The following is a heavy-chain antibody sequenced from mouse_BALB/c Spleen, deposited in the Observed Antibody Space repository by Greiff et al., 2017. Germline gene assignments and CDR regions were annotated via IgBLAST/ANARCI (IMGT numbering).Heavy chain of an antibody. CDR2: ISDGGSYT. Sequence: EVMLVESGGGLVKPGGSLKLSCAASGFTFSDYYMYWVRQTPEKRLEWVATISDGGSYTYYPDSVKGRFTISRDNAKNNLYLQMSSLKSEDTAMYYCARGGYPLFAYWGQGTLVTVSA. V-gene: IGHV5-4*02. CDR1: GFTFSDYY. D-gene: IGHD2-2*01. CDR3: ARGGYPLFAY. J-gene: IGHJ3*01.